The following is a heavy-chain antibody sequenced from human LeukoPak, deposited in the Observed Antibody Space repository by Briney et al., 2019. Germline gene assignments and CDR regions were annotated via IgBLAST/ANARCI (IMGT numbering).Heavy chain of an antibody. CDR1: GGSISSSSYY. CDR3: ARFLDIVVVPAARSFDY. D-gene: IGHD2-2*01. J-gene: IGHJ4*02. V-gene: IGHV4-39*01. Sequence: SETLSLTCTVSGGSISSSSYYWGWIRQPPGKGLEWIGSIYYSGSTYYNPSLKSRVTISVDTSKNQFSLKLSSVTAADTAVYYCARFLDIVVVPAARSFDYWGQGTLVTVSS. CDR2: IYYSGST.